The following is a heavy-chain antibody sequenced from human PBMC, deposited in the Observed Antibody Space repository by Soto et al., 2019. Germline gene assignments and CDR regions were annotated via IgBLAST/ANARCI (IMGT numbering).Heavy chain of an antibody. Sequence: QVQLVQSGAEEKKPGASVKVSCKASGYTFTGYAMHWVRQAPGQRLEWMGWINAGNGNTKYSQTFQGRVTITRDTSASTAYMELSSRRSEDTAVYYCARAVAVAADFDYWGQGTLVTVSS. V-gene: IGHV1-3*05. CDR3: ARAVAVAADFDY. CDR2: INAGNGNT. D-gene: IGHD6-19*01. J-gene: IGHJ4*02. CDR1: GYTFTGYA.